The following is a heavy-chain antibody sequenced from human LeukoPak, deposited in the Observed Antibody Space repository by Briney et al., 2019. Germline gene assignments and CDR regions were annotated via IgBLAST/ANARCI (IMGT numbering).Heavy chain of an antibody. J-gene: IGHJ4*02. Sequence: GGSLRLSCAASGLIVSSNYMTWVRQAPGKGLEWVSVIYSGGNTYYADSVRGRFTVSRDNSKNTLYLQMNSLTAEDTAMYYCARGGNYFGYWGQGTLVTVSS. D-gene: IGHD1-26*01. V-gene: IGHV3-53*01. CDR2: IYSGGNT. CDR1: GLIVSSNY. CDR3: ARGGNYFGY.